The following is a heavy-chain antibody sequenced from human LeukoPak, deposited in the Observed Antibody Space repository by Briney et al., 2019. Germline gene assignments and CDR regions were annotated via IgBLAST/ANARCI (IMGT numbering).Heavy chain of an antibody. CDR3: AREEVWVATIYPFDI. CDR1: GGSIRSRSYY. CDR2: IYYNGNT. Sequence: SETLSLTCTVSGGSIRSRSYYWGWIRQPPGKGLEWIGSIYYNGNTYYNPSLKSRVTISVDTSKNQFSLKLSSVTAADTAVYYCAREEVWVATIYPFDIRGQGTMVTVSS. V-gene: IGHV4-39*07. D-gene: IGHD5-12*01. J-gene: IGHJ3*02.